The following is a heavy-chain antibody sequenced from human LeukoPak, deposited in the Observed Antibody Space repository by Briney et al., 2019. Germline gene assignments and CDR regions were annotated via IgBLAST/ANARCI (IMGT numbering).Heavy chain of an antibody. CDR1: GESFSGDY. D-gene: IGHD3-3*01. J-gene: IGHJ5*02. CDR2: INRSGRA. Sequence: SETLSLTCAVYGESFSGDYWSWIRQPPGKGLEWIGDINRSGRAVYNTSLKGRVIISLDTSKNQFSLKVNSVTAADTAVYYCARHKIVITMLGVHRWFDPWGQGTLVAVSS. V-gene: IGHV4-34*01. CDR3: ARHKIVITMLGVHRWFDP.